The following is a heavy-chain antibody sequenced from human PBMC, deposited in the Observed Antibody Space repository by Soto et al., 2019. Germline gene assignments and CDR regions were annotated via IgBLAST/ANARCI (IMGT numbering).Heavy chain of an antibody. CDR2: ISGSGGST. D-gene: IGHD6-6*01. V-gene: IGHV3-23*01. Sequence: GGSLRLSCAASGFTFSSYAMSWVRQAPGKGLEWVSAISGSGGSTYYADSVKGRFTISRDNAKNTLYLQMNSLRAEDTAVYYCARGGILIAALEYWGQGTLVTVSS. CDR1: GFTFSSYA. CDR3: ARGGILIAALEY. J-gene: IGHJ4*02.